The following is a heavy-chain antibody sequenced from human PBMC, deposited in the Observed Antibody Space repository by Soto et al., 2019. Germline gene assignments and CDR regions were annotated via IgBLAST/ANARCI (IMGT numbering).Heavy chain of an antibody. D-gene: IGHD6-19*01. CDR2: IKSKTVGGTT. J-gene: IGHJ4*02. CDR1: GFTFSNAW. Sequence: GGSLRLSCAASGFTFSNAWMNWVRQAPGKGLEWVGRIKSKTVGGTTDYAAPVKGRFTISRDDSKNTLYLQINSLKTEDTAVYYCTTVIAVAGVFDYWGQGTLVTVSS. CDR3: TTVIAVAGVFDY. V-gene: IGHV3-15*07.